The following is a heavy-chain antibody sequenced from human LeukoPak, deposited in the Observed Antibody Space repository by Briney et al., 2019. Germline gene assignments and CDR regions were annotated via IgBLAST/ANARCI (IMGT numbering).Heavy chain of an antibody. V-gene: IGHV4-30-4*08. Sequence: MPSQTLSLTCTVSGGSISSGDYYWSWIRQPPGKGLEWIGYIYYSGSTYYNPSLKSRVTISVDTSKNQFSLKLSSVTAADTAVYYCARMYYDFWSGYYRAFDIWGQGTMVTVSS. J-gene: IGHJ3*02. CDR3: ARMYYDFWSGYYRAFDI. CDR2: IYYSGST. D-gene: IGHD3-3*01. CDR1: GGSISSGDYY.